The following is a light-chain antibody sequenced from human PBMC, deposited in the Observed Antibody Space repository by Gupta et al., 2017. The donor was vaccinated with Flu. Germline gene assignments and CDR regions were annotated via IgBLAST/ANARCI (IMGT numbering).Light chain of an antibody. CDR3: CSYAADNSLM. J-gene: IGLJ3*02. Sequence: TNREVGNFNLISWYQQHPGKAPKLILYGVSKRPSDIPTRFAGSKSGITASVTISGLQAEDDAHYYCCSYAADNSLMFGGGTGLTVL. CDR1: NREVGNFNL. CDR2: GVS. V-gene: IGLV2-23*02.